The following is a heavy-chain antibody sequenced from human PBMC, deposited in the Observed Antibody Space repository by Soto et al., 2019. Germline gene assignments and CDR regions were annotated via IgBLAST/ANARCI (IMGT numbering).Heavy chain of an antibody. Sequence: ASVKVSCKASGYTFTSCGITWVRQAPGQGLEWMGWISAYNGNTNYAQKLQGRVTMTTDTSTSTAYMELRSLRSDDTAVYYCAGVPTTPIGDDYGDYWFDPWPQGTLVTVSS. D-gene: IGHD4-17*01. CDR3: AGVPTTPIGDDYGDYWFDP. CDR1: GYTFTSCG. V-gene: IGHV1-18*01. CDR2: ISAYNGNT. J-gene: IGHJ5*02.